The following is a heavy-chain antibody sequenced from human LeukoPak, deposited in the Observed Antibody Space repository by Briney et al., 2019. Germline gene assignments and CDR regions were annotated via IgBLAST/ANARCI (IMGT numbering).Heavy chain of an antibody. CDR2: IYTSGST. V-gene: IGHV4-61*02. CDR3: ARRYQQWLGYYYYYYMDV. J-gene: IGHJ6*03. Sequence: PSETLSLTCTVSGGSISSGSYYWSWIRQPAGKGLEWIGRIYTSGSTNYNPSLKSRVTISVDTSKNQFSLKLSSVTAADTAVYYCARRYQQWLGYYYYYYMDVWGKGTTVTISS. CDR1: GGSISSGSYY. D-gene: IGHD6-19*01.